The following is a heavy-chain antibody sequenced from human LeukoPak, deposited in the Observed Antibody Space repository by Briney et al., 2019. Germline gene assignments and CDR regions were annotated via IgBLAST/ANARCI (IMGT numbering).Heavy chain of an antibody. CDR1: GFIFSSYG. Sequence: GGSLRLSCAASGFIFSSYGMHWVRQAPGKGLEWVAVISYDGSNKHYADSVKGRFTISRDNTKNSLYLQMNSLRAEDTAVYYCASASYYYDSSGYDGDYWGQGTLVTVSS. CDR2: ISYDGSNK. V-gene: IGHV3-30*03. J-gene: IGHJ4*02. D-gene: IGHD3-22*01. CDR3: ASASYYYDSSGYDGDY.